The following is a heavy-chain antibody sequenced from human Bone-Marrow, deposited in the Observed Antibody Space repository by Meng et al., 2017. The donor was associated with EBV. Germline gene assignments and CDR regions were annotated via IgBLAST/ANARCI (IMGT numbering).Heavy chain of an antibody. CDR3: ASESGRGFTPDY. J-gene: IGHJ4*02. CDR2: LIPMSGAP. CDR1: GGTFNSDA. D-gene: IGHD3-10*01. V-gene: IGHV1-69*01. Sequence: QVRVVRAGAGVKKPGSSVKVSCWTSGGTFNSDAVSWVRQAPGQGLEWMGGLIPMSGAPHYAQKFQGRVTITADESTSTHYMDLSNLRSDDTAMYYCASESGRGFTPDYWGQGTLVTVSS.